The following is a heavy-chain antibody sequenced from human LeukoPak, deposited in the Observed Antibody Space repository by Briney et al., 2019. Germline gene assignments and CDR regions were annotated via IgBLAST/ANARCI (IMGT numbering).Heavy chain of an antibody. CDR1: GDSISSRDYY. V-gene: IGHV4-30-4*08. Sequence: PSQTLSLTCSVSGDSISSRDYYWSWIRQPPGKGLEWIGYIYYSGSTNYNPSLKSRVTMSVDTSKNQFSLRLSSVTAADTAVYYCARHSTGTTNDWFDPWGQGTLVTVSS. CDR2: IYYSGST. D-gene: IGHD1-1*01. J-gene: IGHJ5*02. CDR3: ARHSTGTTNDWFDP.